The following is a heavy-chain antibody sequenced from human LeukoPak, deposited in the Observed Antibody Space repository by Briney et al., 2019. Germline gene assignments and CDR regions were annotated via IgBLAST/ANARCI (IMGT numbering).Heavy chain of an antibody. CDR3: ATHYYDSSGYYSPDC. Sequence: PGGSLRLSCAASGFTFSSYAMHWVRQAPGKGLEWVTVISYDGSNKYYADSVKDRFTISRDNSKNTLYLQMNSLRAEDTAVFYCATHYYDSSGYYSPDCWGQGTPVTVSS. D-gene: IGHD3-22*01. CDR2: ISYDGSNK. CDR1: GFTFSSYA. J-gene: IGHJ4*02. V-gene: IGHV3-30-3*01.